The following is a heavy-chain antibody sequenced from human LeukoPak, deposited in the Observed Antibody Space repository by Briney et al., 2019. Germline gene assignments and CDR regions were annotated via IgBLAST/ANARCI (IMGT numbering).Heavy chain of an antibody. CDR1: GGSFSGYY. Sequence: KPSETLSLTCAVYGGSFSGYYWSWIRQPPGKGLEWIGEINHSGSTNYNPSLKSRVTISVDTSKNQFSLKLSSVTAADTAVYYCARGGGYKDFDYWGQGTLVTVSS. V-gene: IGHV4-34*01. CDR2: INHSGST. D-gene: IGHD5-24*01. CDR3: ARGGGYKDFDY. J-gene: IGHJ4*02.